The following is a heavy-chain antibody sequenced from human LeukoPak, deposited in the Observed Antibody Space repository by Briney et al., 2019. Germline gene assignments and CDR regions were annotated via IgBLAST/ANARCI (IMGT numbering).Heavy chain of an antibody. Sequence: SETLSLTCTVSGGSVSSGSYHWSWIRQPPGKGLEWIGYTHYSGNTYYNPSLKSRVTISLDTSKKQFSLWLRSVTAADTAVYYCARVCGDYVNLFDPWGQGTLVIVSS. D-gene: IGHD4-17*01. CDR2: THYSGNT. CDR3: ARVCGDYVNLFDP. CDR1: GGSVSSGSYH. V-gene: IGHV4-61*01. J-gene: IGHJ5*02.